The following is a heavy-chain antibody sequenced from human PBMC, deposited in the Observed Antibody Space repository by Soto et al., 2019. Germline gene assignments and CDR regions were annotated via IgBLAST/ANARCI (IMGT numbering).Heavy chain of an antibody. Sequence: PSETLSLTCTVSGGSISSGGCYWRWIRQHPGKGLEWIGYIDYSGSTNYNPSLKSRVTISVDTSKNQFSLKLSSVTAADTAVYYCARGVSRHCSGGSCYPWLGPRPSNWFDPWGQGTLVTVSP. J-gene: IGHJ5*02. V-gene: IGHV4-31*03. CDR1: GGSISSGGCY. D-gene: IGHD2-15*01. CDR2: IDYSGST. CDR3: ARGVSRHCSGGSCYPWLGPRPSNWFDP.